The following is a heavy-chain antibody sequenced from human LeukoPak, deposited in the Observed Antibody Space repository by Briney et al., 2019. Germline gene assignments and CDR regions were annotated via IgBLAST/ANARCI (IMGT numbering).Heavy chain of an antibody. CDR3: AREVYYGSGSYYSRNLGWFDP. J-gene: IGHJ5*02. V-gene: IGHV4-59*01. D-gene: IGHD3-10*01. CDR2: IYYSGST. CDR1: GGSISSYY. Sequence: KSSETLSLTCTVSGGSISSYYWSWIRQPPGKGLEWIGYIYYSGSTNYNPSLKSRVTISVDTSKNQFSLKLSSVTAADTAVYYCAREVYYGSGSYYSRNLGWFDPWGQGTLVTVSS.